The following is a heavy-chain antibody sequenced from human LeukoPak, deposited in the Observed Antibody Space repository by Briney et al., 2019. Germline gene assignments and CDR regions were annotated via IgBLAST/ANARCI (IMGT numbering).Heavy chain of an antibody. D-gene: IGHD3-22*01. CDR1: GFTLRTYW. Sequence: GGSLRLSCAASGFTLRTYWMTWVRQAPGKGPEWVASIKQDGSEKHYVDSVKGRFTISRDNAENSLFLQMNSLRAEDTAVYYCARLGDNSGYIDYWGQGTLVTVSS. CDR3: ARLGDNSGYIDY. CDR2: IKQDGSEK. J-gene: IGHJ4*02. V-gene: IGHV3-7*01.